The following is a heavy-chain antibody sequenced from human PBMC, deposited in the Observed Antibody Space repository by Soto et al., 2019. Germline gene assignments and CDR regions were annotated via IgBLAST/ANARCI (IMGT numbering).Heavy chain of an antibody. CDR2: IYYSGST. Sequence: SETLSLTCTVSGGSVSSGSYSWSWIRQPPGXXXXXXXSIYYSGSTYYNPSLKSRVTISVDTXKNQFSLKLSSVTAADTAVYYCARHLGYYYDSSGYSEIGYWYFDLWGRGTLVTVSS. CDR3: ARHLGYYYDSSGYSEIGYWYFDL. V-gene: IGHV4-39*01. D-gene: IGHD3-22*01. CDR1: GGSVSSGSYS. J-gene: IGHJ2*01.